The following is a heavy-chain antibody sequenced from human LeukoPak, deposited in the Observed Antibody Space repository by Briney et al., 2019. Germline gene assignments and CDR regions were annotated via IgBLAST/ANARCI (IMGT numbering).Heavy chain of an antibody. CDR3: ARDRRHYDFWSGYYNDY. D-gene: IGHD3-3*01. CDR1: GYTFTSYG. V-gene: IGHV1-18*01. J-gene: IGHJ4*02. Sequence: GASVKVSCKASGYTFTSYGISWVRQAPGQGLEWMGWISAYNGNTNYAQKLQGRVTMTTDTSTSTAYMELRSLRSDDTAVYYCARDRRHYDFWSGYYNDYWGQGTLVTVSS. CDR2: ISAYNGNT.